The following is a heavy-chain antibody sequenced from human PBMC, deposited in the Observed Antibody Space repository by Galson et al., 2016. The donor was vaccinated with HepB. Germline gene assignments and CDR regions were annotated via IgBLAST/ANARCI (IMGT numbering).Heavy chain of an antibody. CDR1: NYSFPHFG. J-gene: IGHJ4*02. V-gene: IGHV1-18*01. Sequence: SVKVSCKASNYSFPHFGITWVRQAPGQGLEWMGWIIPHNGNANYAQKFQGRVTMTADTSTSTAYMELSSLTSDETAVYFCARHNGCDYWGQGTLVTVSS. D-gene: IGHD1-14*01. CDR2: IIPHNGNA. CDR3: ARHNGCDY.